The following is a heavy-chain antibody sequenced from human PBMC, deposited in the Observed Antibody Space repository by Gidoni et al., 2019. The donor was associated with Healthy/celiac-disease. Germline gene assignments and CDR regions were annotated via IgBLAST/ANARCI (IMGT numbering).Heavy chain of an antibody. D-gene: IGHD6-13*01. J-gene: IGHJ4*02. V-gene: IGHV3-33*01. CDR3: ARDTAAGLYFFDY. CDR2: RWYDGSNK. CDR1: GFPFSSYG. Sequence: QVQLVESGGGVVQPGGSLRLSCAASGFPFSSYGMHWVCQAPGQGLEWVAVRWYDGSNKYYADAVKGRFTISRDNSKNTLYLQMNSLRAEDTAVYYCARDTAAGLYFFDYWGQGTLVTVSS.